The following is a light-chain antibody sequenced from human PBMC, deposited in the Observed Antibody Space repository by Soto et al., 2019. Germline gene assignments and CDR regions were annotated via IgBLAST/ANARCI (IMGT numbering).Light chain of an antibody. Sequence: QLVLTQSPSASASLGASVKLTCTLSSGHSSYGIAWHQQQPEKGPRFLMKVNSDGGHNKGDGIPDRFSGSSSGAERYLTISSLQSADEADYYCQTWGAGIQVFGGGTKVTVL. CDR1: SGHSSYG. J-gene: IGLJ3*02. CDR3: QTWGAGIQV. CDR2: VNSDGGH. V-gene: IGLV4-69*01.